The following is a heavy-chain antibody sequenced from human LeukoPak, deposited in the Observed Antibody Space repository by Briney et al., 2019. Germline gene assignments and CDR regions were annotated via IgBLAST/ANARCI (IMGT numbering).Heavy chain of an antibody. D-gene: IGHD2-2*01. CDR2: ISTDGKST. J-gene: IGHJ6*02. CDR3: VRDYQFIQEV. Sequence: GGSLRLSCVASGFTFSNYWMLWVRQAPGKGLMWVSLISTDGKSTRYAESVRGRFTISRDNAKNALYLQMDILRVEDTALYFCVRDYQFIQEVWGQGTTVTVSS. V-gene: IGHV3-74*01. CDR1: GFTFSNYW.